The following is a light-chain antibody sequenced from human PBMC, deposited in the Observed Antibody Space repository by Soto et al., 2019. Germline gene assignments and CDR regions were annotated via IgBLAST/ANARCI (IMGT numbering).Light chain of an antibody. CDR3: QQYNSYRT. Sequence: DIQMTQSPSTLSASVGYRVTITCRASQSISNWLAWYQQKPGKAPKLLIYKASSLEGGVPSRFSGSGSGTEFTLTISSLQPDDFATYYCQQYNSYRTFGQGTKVEIK. J-gene: IGKJ1*01. CDR2: KAS. V-gene: IGKV1-5*03. CDR1: QSISNW.